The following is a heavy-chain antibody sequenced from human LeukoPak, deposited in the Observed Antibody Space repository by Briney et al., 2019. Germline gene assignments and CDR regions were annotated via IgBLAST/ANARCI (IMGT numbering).Heavy chain of an antibody. CDR1: GLTFSDYY. CDR3: ARGRSNFRF. Sequence: PGGSLRLSCAASGLTFSDYYMSWIRQAPGKGLEWLSYISSSGSAIYYADSVKGRFTISRDNSKNSLYLQMNSLRAEGTAVYHCARGRSNFRFWGQGTLVTVSS. V-gene: IGHV3-11*01. J-gene: IGHJ4*02. CDR2: ISSSGSAI. D-gene: IGHD4-11*01.